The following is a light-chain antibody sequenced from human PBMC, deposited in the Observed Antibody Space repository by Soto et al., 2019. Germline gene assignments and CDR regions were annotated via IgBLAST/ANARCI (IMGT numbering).Light chain of an antibody. Sequence: IQMTQYPCKLFASGGGGVTVSCRASQRYXNYLVWYQEKPGTLPKVLXAAASTWQTGGPSRCSGGGSGTDFALTIRSLQPEYIATYYCQKYNSAAVTFGQGTKVDIK. V-gene: IGKV1-27*01. J-gene: IGKJ1*01. CDR1: QRYXNY. CDR3: QKYNSAAVT. CDR2: AAS.